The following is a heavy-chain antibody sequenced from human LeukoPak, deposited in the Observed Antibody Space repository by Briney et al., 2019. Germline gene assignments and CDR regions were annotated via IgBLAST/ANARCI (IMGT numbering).Heavy chain of an antibody. Sequence: GASVKVSCKASGYSFNDKYLHWVRQAPGQGLEWMGSINPNSGGTNYAQKFQGRVTMTTDTSMSTAYMELSRLTSDDTAVYYCAREGAGIYYFDYWGQGTLVTVSS. CDR2: INPNSGGT. V-gene: IGHV1-2*02. CDR3: AREGAGIYYFDY. J-gene: IGHJ4*02. CDR1: GYSFNDKY. D-gene: IGHD1-26*01.